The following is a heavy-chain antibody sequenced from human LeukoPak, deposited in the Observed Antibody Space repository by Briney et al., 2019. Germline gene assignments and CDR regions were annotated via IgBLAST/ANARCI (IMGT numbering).Heavy chain of an antibody. CDR3: ARVGRSRGALPNPNHYLDV. Sequence: ASVTVSCKASGDIYNSYSISWVRQAPGEGLEWVGDTIPMFGSANYAEKLQGRVTITTDHSTSTAFLELSSLSSEDTAVYYCARVGRSRGALPNPNHYLDVWGKGTTVIVSS. V-gene: IGHV1-69*05. CDR2: TIPMFGSA. CDR1: GDIYNSYS. J-gene: IGHJ6*03. D-gene: IGHD1-26*01.